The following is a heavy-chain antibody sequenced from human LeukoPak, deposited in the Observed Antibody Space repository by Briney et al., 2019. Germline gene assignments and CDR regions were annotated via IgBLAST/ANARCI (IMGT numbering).Heavy chain of an antibody. D-gene: IGHD2-2*02. V-gene: IGHV3-7*01. Sequence: PGGSLRLPCTASGFTFSRYWMTWVRQGPGKGLEWVANIRQDGGDKYYVDSVKGRFTISRDNAKNSLFLQMNSLRAEDTAVYYCVRDPYTNTWHFQEEDYWGQGTLVTVSS. CDR3: VRDPYTNTWHFQEEDY. J-gene: IGHJ4*02. CDR1: GFTFSRYW. CDR2: IRQDGGDK.